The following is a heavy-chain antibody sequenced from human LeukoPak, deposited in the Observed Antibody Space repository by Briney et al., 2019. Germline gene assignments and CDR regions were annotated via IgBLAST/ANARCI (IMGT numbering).Heavy chain of an antibody. CDR1: GFTFRSYE. Sequence: PGGSLRFSCAVCGFTFRSYEMNWVRQAPGKGLEWLAYINSKGDSKLYADFVKGRFTISRDDARDSVYLQMNSLRDEDTALYYCARDFYGDEDFDYWGQGTLVTVSS. D-gene: IGHD3-10*01. CDR3: ARDFYGDEDFDY. V-gene: IGHV3-48*03. CDR2: INSKGDSK. J-gene: IGHJ4*02.